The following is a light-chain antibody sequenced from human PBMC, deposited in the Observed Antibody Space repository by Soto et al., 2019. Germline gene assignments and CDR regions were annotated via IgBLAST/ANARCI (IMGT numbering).Light chain of an antibody. CDR3: QQYGSSGT. Sequence: EIALSQTPGTLSLSPGERATLSCRASQSGSNNYLAWYEQKPCQAPRLLIYGASNRATGIPDRFSGSGSGTDFTLTISRVEHEDFAVYYCQQYGSSGTCGQGTKVEIQ. J-gene: IGKJ1*01. CDR1: QSGSNNY. CDR2: GAS. V-gene: IGKV3-20*01.